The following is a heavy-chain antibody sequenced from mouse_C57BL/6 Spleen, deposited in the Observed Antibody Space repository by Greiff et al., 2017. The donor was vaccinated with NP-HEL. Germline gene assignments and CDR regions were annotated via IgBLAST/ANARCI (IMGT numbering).Heavy chain of an antibody. J-gene: IGHJ4*01. V-gene: IGHV3-6*01. D-gene: IGHD2-4*01. CDR2: ISYDGSN. CDR1: GYSITSGYY. CDR3: ARDRGYDYDRAMDY. Sequence: EVKLQESGPGLVKPSQSLSLTCSVTGYSITSGYYWNWIRQFPGNKLEWMGYISYDGSNNYNPSLKNRISITRDTSKNQFFLKLNSVTTEDTATYYCARDRGYDYDRAMDYWGQGTSVTVSS.